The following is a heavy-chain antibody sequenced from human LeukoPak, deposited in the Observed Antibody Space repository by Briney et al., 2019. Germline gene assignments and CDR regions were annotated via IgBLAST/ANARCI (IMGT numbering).Heavy chain of an antibody. V-gene: IGHV3-21*01. CDR1: GFAFSSHS. Sequence: GGSLRLSCAASGFAFSSHSMNWVRQAPGKGLEWVSSISSGSSYRYYADSVKGRFTISRDNAKNSLFLQMNSLRAEDTAVYHCAREVTSSSSFDYWGQGTLVTVSS. D-gene: IGHD6-6*01. J-gene: IGHJ4*02. CDR3: AREVTSSSSFDY. CDR2: ISSGSSYR.